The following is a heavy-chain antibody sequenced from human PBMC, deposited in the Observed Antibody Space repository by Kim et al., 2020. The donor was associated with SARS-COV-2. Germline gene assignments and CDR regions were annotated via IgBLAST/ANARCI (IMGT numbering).Heavy chain of an antibody. Sequence: GGSLRLACAASGFSFSDDYMSWIRQAPGKGLEWVSYISSSIDYTNYADSLKGRFTISRDNAKNSLYLQMNSLRADDTAVYYCAILSLGSSSLYYFDYWG. V-gene: IGHV3-11*03. CDR2: ISSSIDYT. CDR3: AILSLGSSSLYYFDY. D-gene: IGHD6-13*01. CDR1: GFSFSDDY. J-gene: IGHJ4*01.